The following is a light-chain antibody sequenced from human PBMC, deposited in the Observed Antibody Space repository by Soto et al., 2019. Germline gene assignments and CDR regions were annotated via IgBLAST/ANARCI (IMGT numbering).Light chain of an antibody. J-gene: IGKJ5*01. CDR3: QQYNNWPPSIT. V-gene: IGKV3-15*01. CDR2: GAS. Sequence: EIVMTQSPATLSVSPGERATLSCRASQSVSSNLAWYQQKPGQAPGLLIYGASTRATGIPARFSGSGSGTEFTLTISSLQSEDFAVYYCQQYNNWPPSITFGQGTRLEI. CDR1: QSVSSN.